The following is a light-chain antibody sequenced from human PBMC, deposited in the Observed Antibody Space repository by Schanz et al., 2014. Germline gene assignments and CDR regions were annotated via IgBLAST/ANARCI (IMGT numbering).Light chain of an antibody. J-gene: IGKJ5*01. Sequence: EVVLTQSPATLSLSPGERATLSCRASQSVSSYLAWYQQKPGQAPRLLIYDASNRATGIPARFSGSGSGTDFTLTISSLEPEDFAVYYCQQRSIWPLTFGQGTRLDIK. CDR1: QSVSSY. V-gene: IGKV3-11*01. CDR3: QQRSIWPLT. CDR2: DAS.